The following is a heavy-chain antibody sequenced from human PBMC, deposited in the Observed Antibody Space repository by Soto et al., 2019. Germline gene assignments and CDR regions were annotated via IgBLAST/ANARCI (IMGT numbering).Heavy chain of an antibody. V-gene: IGHV1-18*01. J-gene: IGHJ4*02. Sequence: ASVKVSCKVSGYSFTDYGFSWVGRAPGQGLEWLGWISPYNGKAFYVKNFQDRLTMTTDTSTSTVYMDLSRLTSDDTAVYYCARSKGHSNNNLYYFEYWGQATLVNVSS. CDR1: GYSFTDYG. CDR3: ARSKGHSNNNLYYFEY. D-gene: IGHD1-1*01. CDR2: ISPYNGKA.